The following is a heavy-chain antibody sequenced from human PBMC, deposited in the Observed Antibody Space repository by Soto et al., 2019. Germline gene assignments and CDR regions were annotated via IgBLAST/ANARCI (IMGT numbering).Heavy chain of an antibody. CDR3: ARPTFYYYDSSGYSN. D-gene: IGHD3-22*01. CDR2: IKQDGSEK. J-gene: IGHJ4*02. CDR1: GFTFSSYG. Sequence: GGSLRLACAASGFTFSSYGMSWVRQAPGKGLEWVANIKQDGSEKYYVDSVKGRFTISRDNAKNSLYLQMNSLRAEDTAVYYCARPTFYYYDSSGYSNWGQGTLVTVSS. V-gene: IGHV3-7*01.